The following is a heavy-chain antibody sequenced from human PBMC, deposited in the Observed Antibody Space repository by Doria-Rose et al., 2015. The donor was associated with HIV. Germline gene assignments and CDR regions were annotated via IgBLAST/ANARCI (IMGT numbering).Heavy chain of an antibody. Sequence: QVTLKESGPVLVKPTETLTLTCTASGVSLSSPGMGVSWIRQPPGKALEWLANIFSDDERSYKSSLKSRLTISRGTSKSQVVLTMTDMDPVDTATYYCARIKSCRWYHKYYFDFWGQGTLVIVSA. J-gene: IGHJ4*02. CDR3: ARIKSCRWYHKYYFDF. CDR1: GVSLSSPGMG. D-gene: IGHD6-13*01. CDR2: IFSDDER. V-gene: IGHV2-26*01.